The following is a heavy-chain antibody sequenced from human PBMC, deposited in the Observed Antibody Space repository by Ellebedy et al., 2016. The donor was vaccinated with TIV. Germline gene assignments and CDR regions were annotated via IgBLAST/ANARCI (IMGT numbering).Heavy chain of an antibody. D-gene: IGHD3-22*01. CDR3: ARGDNYYFDSSGYYYSY. CDR2: INPTSGSS. J-gene: IGHJ4*02. CDR1: GYTFTSYF. Sequence: ASVKVSCKASGYTFTSYFLYWVRQAPGQGLEWMGIINPTSGSSNYAQKFQGRVTMTRETYTSTVYMELCSLISEDTAVYYCARGDNYYFDSSGYYYSYWGQGTLFTVSS. V-gene: IGHV1-46*01.